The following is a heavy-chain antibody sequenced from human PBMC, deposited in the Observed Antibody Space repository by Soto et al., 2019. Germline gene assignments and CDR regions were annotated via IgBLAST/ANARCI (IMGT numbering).Heavy chain of an antibody. CDR3: ARVDWNYRSGDY. CDR1: GGSISSGDYY. J-gene: IGHJ4*02. Sequence: QVQLQESGPGLVKPSQTLSLTCTVSGGSISSGDYYWSWIRQHPGQGLEWIGYIYYSGSTYYNPSLNSRVTISVDTSKNQFSLKLSSVTAADTAVYYCARVDWNYRSGDYWGQGTLVTVSS. CDR2: IYYSGST. D-gene: IGHD1-7*01. V-gene: IGHV4-30-4*01.